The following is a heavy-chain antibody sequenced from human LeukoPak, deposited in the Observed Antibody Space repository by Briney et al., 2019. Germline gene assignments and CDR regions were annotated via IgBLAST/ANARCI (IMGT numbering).Heavy chain of an antibody. CDR2: IIPILGIA. J-gene: IGHJ5*02. CDR1: GYTFTSYD. CDR3: ARSDLGGYYDP. Sequence: ASVKVSCKASGYTFTSYDINWVRQATGQGLEWMGRIIPILGIANYAQKFQGRVTITADKSTSTAYMELSSLRSEDTAVYYCARSDLGGYYDPWGQGTLVTVSS. V-gene: IGHV1-69*04. D-gene: IGHD3-10*01.